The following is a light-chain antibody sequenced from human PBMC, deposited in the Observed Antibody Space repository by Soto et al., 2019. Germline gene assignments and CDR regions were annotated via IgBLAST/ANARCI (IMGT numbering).Light chain of an antibody. CDR3: EHYNTWYIA. Sequence: EVVMTQSPATLSVSGGEGDTLSCRASQNVGNNLAWYQQKPGQAPRLLIQDASTRATGVPARFCGSGSGTEFTLTISSMQSEDFAVYYCEHYNTWYIAFGQGTQLDIK. J-gene: IGKJ5*01. CDR1: QNVGNN. CDR2: DAS. V-gene: IGKV3-15*01.